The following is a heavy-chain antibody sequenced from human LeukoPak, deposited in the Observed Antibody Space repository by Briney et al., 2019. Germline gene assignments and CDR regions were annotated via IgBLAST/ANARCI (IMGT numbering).Heavy chain of an antibody. CDR3: GRQTRDNSYPRYFDS. D-gene: IGHD1-1*01. Sequence: SESLSLTCAVSGASVSSSSYYWGWIRRPPGKGLEWIGTVYYSGLTYYNPPLIGRVTIFVDTSNSQISLKLTSVTAADTAVYYCGRQTRDNSYPRYFDSWGQGALVTVSS. V-gene: IGHV4-39*01. CDR2: VYYSGLT. J-gene: IGHJ4*02. CDR1: GASVSSSSYY.